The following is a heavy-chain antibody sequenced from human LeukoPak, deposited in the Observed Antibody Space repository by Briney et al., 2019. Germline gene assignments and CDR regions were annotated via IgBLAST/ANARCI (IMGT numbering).Heavy chain of an antibody. V-gene: IGHV3-23*01. Sequence: GGSLRLSCAASGFTFSSYAMSWVRQAPGKGLEWVSAISGSDGSTYYADSVKGRFTISRDNSKNTLYLQMNSLRAEDTAVYYCAKGIVVGATPYYFDYWGQGTLVTVSS. D-gene: IGHD1-26*01. CDR3: AKGIVVGATPYYFDY. CDR1: GFTFSSYA. CDR2: ISGSDGST. J-gene: IGHJ4*02.